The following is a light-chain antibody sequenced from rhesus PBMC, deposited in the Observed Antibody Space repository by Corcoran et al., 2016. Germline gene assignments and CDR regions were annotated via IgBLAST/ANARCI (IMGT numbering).Light chain of an antibody. CDR3: QQYYNPPFT. V-gene: IGKV1S17*01. CDR1: QGITDD. J-gene: IGKJ3*01. CDR2: EAS. Sequence: DIQMTQSPSSLSASVGDRVTITCRARQGITDDLAWYQQNPGETPNLLIYEASSLERGLPSRFTGSGSGIDFTLTISSLQSEDFATYYCQQYYNPPFTFGPGTKLDIK.